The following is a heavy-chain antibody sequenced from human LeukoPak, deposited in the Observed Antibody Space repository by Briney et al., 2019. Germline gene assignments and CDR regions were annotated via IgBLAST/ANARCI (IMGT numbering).Heavy chain of an antibody. D-gene: IGHD5-18*01. CDR1: GFTFDAYA. V-gene: IGHV3-23*01. Sequence: GGSLRLSCAASGFTFDAYAMHWVRQAPGKGLEWVSVIRGGGAVAFYADSVKGRFTISRDNSRNTLCLHMNSLTADDTAVYYCGKSSSSYGNDALDIWGQGTMVTVSS. CDR3: GKSSSSYGNDALDI. J-gene: IGHJ3*02. CDR2: IRGGGAVA.